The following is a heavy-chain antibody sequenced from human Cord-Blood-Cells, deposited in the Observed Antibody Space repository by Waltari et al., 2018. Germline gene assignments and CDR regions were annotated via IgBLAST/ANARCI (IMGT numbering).Heavy chain of an antibody. CDR1: GRSISSSSYY. J-gene: IGHJ4*02. CDR2: IYYRGST. V-gene: IGHV4-39*01. D-gene: IGHD6-13*01. Sequence: QLQLQESGPGLVKSSETLSLTCTVSGRSISSSSYYWGWIRQPPGKGLEWIGNIYYRGSTYYTPTLKGRVPISVDTSKKQFSLTLSSVTAADTAVYYCARHHSSAAGNFDYWGQGTLVTVSS. CDR3: ARHHSSAAGNFDY.